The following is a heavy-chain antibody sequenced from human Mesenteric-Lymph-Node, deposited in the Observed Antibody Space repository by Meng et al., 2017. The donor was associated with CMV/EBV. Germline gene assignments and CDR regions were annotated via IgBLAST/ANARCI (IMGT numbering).Heavy chain of an antibody. J-gene: IGHJ5*02. V-gene: IGHV7-4-1*02. CDR3: ARDLYSSSWGS. Sequence: SCKASGYTFTGYYMHWVRQAPGQGLEWMGWINTNTGDPTYAQGFTGRFVFSLDTSVRTAYLQITSLKAEDTAVYYCARDLYSSSWGSWGQGTLVTVSS. CDR1: GYTFTGYY. D-gene: IGHD6-13*01. CDR2: INTNTGDP.